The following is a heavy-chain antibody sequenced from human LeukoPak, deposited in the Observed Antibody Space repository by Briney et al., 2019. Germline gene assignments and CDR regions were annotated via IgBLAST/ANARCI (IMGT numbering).Heavy chain of an antibody. J-gene: IGHJ6*02. CDR2: INHSGST. CDR1: GGSFSGYY. D-gene: IGHD5-24*01. CDR3: ARLDGYNSGMDV. V-gene: IGHV4-34*01. Sequence: PSETLSLTCAVYGGSFSGYYWSWIRQPPGKGLEWIGEINHSGSTNYNPSLKSRVTISVDTSKNQFSLKLSSVTAADTAVYYCARLDGYNSGMDVWGQGTTVTVSS.